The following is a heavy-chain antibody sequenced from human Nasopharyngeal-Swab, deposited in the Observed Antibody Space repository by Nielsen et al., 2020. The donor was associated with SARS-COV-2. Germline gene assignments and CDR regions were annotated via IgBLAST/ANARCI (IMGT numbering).Heavy chain of an antibody. Sequence: GGSLRLSSAASGFTFSSYGMHWVRQAPGKGLEWVAVISYDGSNKYYADSVKGRFTISRDNSKNTLYLQMNSLRAEDTAVYYCAKDGGAAAGTRWFDPWGQGTLVTVSS. V-gene: IGHV3-30*18. J-gene: IGHJ5*02. CDR1: GFTFSSYG. D-gene: IGHD6-13*01. CDR3: AKDGGAAAGTRWFDP. CDR2: ISYDGSNK.